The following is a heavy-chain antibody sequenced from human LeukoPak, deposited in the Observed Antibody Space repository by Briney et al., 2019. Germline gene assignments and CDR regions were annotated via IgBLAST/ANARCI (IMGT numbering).Heavy chain of an antibody. J-gene: IGHJ6*02. V-gene: IGHV1-18*04. CDR2: ISAYNSNK. CDR1: GYTFTSYG. Sequence: ASVKVSCKASGYTFTSYGISWVRQAPGQGLEWVAWISAYNSNKNSAEKFQGRVTMTIDTSTSTAYMELRGLKSDDTAVYYCVRHIKPAGPWDGMDVWGQGTTVIVSS. CDR3: VRHIKPAGPWDGMDV. D-gene: IGHD1-26*01.